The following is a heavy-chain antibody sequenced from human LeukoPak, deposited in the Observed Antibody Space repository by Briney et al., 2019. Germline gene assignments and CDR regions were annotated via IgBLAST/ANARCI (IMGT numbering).Heavy chain of an antibody. CDR3: ARGTSPFLTDFDY. CDR1: GFTFTKYW. CDR2: IKQDGSEE. V-gene: IGHV3-7*01. Sequence: GGSLRLSCAASGFTFTKYWMSWVRQAPGKGLEWVANIKQDGSEEYYVDSVKGRFTISRDNAKNSLYLQMNSLRVDDTAVYYCARGTSPFLTDFDYWGQGNLVTVSS. J-gene: IGHJ4*02. D-gene: IGHD3-9*01.